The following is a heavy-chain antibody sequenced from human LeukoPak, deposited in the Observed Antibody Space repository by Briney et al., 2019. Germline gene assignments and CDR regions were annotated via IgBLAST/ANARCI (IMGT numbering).Heavy chain of an antibody. Sequence: SETLSLTCTVSGGSISSYYWSWIRQPAGKGLEWIGRIYTSGSTNYNPSLKSRVTMSVDTSKNQFSLKLSSVAAADTAVYYCARVGYCSGGSCYSIAWFDPWGQGTLVTVSS. CDR1: GGSISSYY. J-gene: IGHJ5*02. CDR2: IYTSGST. V-gene: IGHV4-4*07. CDR3: ARVGYCSGGSCYSIAWFDP. D-gene: IGHD2-15*01.